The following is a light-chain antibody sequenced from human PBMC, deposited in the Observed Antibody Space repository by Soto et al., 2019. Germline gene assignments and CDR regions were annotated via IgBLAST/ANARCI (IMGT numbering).Light chain of an antibody. CDR3: QQYNNWPYT. CDR1: QSVSSN. J-gene: IGKJ2*01. Sequence: EIVMTQSPATLSVSPGERATLSCRASQSVSSNFAWYQQKPGQAPRLLIYGASTRAPGSPARFSGSGSGTEFTLTISSLQSEDFAVYYCQQYNNWPYTFGQGTKLEIK. CDR2: GAS. V-gene: IGKV3-15*01.